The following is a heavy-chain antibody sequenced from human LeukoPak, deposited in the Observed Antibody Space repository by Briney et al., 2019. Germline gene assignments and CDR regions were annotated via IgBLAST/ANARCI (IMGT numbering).Heavy chain of an antibody. Sequence: GGSLRLSCAASGFTVSSNYMTWIRHAPGKGLETVAYISGSGSDIAYADSVKGRLTISRDNAQNSLYLQMNSLRDEDTAVYYCSRDPRPCDYWGQGTLVTVSS. J-gene: IGHJ4*02. V-gene: IGHV3-11*04. CDR2: ISGSGSDI. CDR1: GFTVSSNY. CDR3: SRDPRPCDY.